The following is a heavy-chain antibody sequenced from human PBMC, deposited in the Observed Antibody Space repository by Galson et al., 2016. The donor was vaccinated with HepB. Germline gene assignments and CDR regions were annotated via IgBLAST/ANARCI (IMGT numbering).Heavy chain of an antibody. Sequence: SLRLSCAASGFPFSINSMNWVRQAPGKGLEGVSYISSSGSTVYYADSVKGRFTISRDNAKNSLSLQMNSLRAEDTAVYYCARGDYRVTTSGTYFDHWGQGTLVTVSS. CDR1: GFPFSINS. D-gene: IGHD1-1*01. V-gene: IGHV3-48*04. CDR2: ISSSGSTV. CDR3: ARGDYRVTTSGTYFDH. J-gene: IGHJ4*02.